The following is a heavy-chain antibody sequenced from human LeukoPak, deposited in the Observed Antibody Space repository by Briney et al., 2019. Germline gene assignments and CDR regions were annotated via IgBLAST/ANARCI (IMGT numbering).Heavy chain of an antibody. CDR1: GFTFSSYG. J-gene: IGHJ4*02. D-gene: IGHD2-2*01. CDR2: IRYDGSNK. V-gene: IGHV3-30*02. Sequence: SGGSLRLSCAASGFTFSSYGMHWVRQAPGKGLEWVAFIRYDGSNKYYADSVKGRFTISRDNSNNTLYLQMNSLRAEDTAVYYCTSRVVVPAAISDYWGQGTLVTVSS. CDR3: TSRVVVPAAISDY.